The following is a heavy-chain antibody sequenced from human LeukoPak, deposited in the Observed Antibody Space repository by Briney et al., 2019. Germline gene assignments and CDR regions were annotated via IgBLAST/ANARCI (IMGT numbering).Heavy chain of an antibody. Sequence: ASETLSLTCAVSGGSISSGGYSWSWIRQPPGKGLEWIGYIYHSGSTYYNPSLKSRVTISVDRSKNQFSLKLSSVTAADTAVYYCARTIAAAGFPFYFDYWGQGTLVTVSS. D-gene: IGHD6-13*01. CDR2: IYHSGST. V-gene: IGHV4-30-2*01. CDR1: GGSISSGGYS. J-gene: IGHJ4*02. CDR3: ARTIAAAGFPFYFDY.